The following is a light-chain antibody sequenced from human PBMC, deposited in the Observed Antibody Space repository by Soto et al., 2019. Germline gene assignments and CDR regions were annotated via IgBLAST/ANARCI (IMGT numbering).Light chain of an antibody. CDR1: SSDVGGYNY. CDR2: EVS. V-gene: IGLV2-14*01. CDR3: SSYTSSSTTLYV. J-gene: IGLJ1*01. Sequence: QSALTQPASVSGSPGQSITISCTVTSSDVGGYNYVSWYQQHPGKAPKLMIYEVSNRPSGVSNRFSGSKSGNTASLTISGLQAEDEADYYCSSYTSSSTTLYVFGTGTKVTVL.